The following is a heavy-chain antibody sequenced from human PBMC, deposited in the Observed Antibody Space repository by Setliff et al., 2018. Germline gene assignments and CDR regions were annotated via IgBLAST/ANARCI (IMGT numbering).Heavy chain of an antibody. J-gene: IGHJ6*03. CDR2: IHYSENT. Sequence: SETLSLTCTVSGGSITSGRYYWGWIRQPPGQGLEWIASIHYSENTYYNPSLKTRVTISVDTSKNQFSLKLSFVTAADTAVYYCARHVGIRGRGYNYYYYYMDVWGKGTTVTVSS. V-gene: IGHV4-39*01. CDR1: GGSITSGRYY. D-gene: IGHD3-10*01. CDR3: ARHVGIRGRGYNYYYYYMDV.